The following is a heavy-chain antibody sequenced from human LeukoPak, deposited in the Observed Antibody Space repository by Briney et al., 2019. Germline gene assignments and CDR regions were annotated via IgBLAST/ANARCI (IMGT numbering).Heavy chain of an antibody. D-gene: IGHD4-11*01. CDR1: GFTFSTYA. CDR3: AKDYNFGY. CDR2: ISGSGDST. V-gene: IGHV3-23*01. Sequence: GGSLRLTCAASGFTFSTYAMDWVRQAPGKGLEWVSTISGSGDSTYYADSVKGRFTISRDKSKNTLYLQMNSLRVEDTAIYFCAKDYNFGYWGQGTQVTVSS. J-gene: IGHJ4*02.